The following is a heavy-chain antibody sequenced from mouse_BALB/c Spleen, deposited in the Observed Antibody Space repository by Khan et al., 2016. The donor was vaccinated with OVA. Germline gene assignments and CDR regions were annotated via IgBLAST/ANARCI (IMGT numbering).Heavy chain of an antibody. J-gene: IGHJ3*01. D-gene: IGHD2-3*01. V-gene: IGHV1S81*02. CDR1: GYTFISYY. CDR2: INPRNGGS. Sequence: VQLPQSGAELVKPGASVKLSCKASGYTFISYYMYWVKERPGQGLEWIGEINPRNGGSNFNEKFKSKATLTVDKSSSTAYMQLSSLTSEDSAVYYCTRSGDGSFAYWGQGTLVTVSA. CDR3: TRSGDGSFAY.